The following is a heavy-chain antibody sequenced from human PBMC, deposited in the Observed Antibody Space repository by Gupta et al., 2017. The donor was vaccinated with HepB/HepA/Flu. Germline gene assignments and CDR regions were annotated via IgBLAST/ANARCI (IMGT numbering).Heavy chain of an antibody. V-gene: IGHV4-34*01. D-gene: IGHD2-2*01. CDR2: INHSGST. Sequence: QVQLQPWGAGLLKPSETLSLTCAVYGGSFGGYYWRWLRPPPWKGLEWIGEINHSGSTNYNPSLKSRVTISVDTSKNQFSLKLSSVTAADTAVYYCAKVVVVPAGGSIHGGWFDPWGQGTLVTVSS. CDR1: GGSFGGYY. CDR3: AKVVVVPAGGSIHGGWFDP. J-gene: IGHJ5*02.